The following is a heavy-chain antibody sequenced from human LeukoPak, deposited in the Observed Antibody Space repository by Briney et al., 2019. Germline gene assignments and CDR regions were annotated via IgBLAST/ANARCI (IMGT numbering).Heavy chain of an antibody. CDR2: VNHSGST. CDR1: GGSFSGYY. V-gene: IGHV4-34*01. D-gene: IGHD6-13*01. J-gene: IGHJ5*02. CDR3: ARGSSSWYKDNWFDP. Sequence: SETLSLTCAVYGGSFSGYYWSWIRQPPGKGLEWIGEVNHSGSTNYNPSLKSRVTISVDTSKNQFSLKLSSVTAADTAVYYCARGSSSWYKDNWFDPWGQGTLVTVSS.